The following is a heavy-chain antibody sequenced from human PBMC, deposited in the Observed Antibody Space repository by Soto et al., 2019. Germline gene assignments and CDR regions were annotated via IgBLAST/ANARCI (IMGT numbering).Heavy chain of an antibody. D-gene: IGHD3-16*01. J-gene: IGHJ3*02. CDR3: AKLYTDPDAFDI. Sequence: EVQLLESGGGLVQPGGSLRLSCAASGFTFSSYAMSWVRQAPGKGLEWVSAISGSGGSTYYADSVKGRFTISRDNSKNTLYLHMNSLRAEDTAVYYCAKLYTDPDAFDIWGQGTMVTVSS. CDR2: ISGSGGST. CDR1: GFTFSSYA. V-gene: IGHV3-23*01.